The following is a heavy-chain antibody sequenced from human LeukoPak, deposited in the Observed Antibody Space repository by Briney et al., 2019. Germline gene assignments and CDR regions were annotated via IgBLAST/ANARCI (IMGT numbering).Heavy chain of an antibody. Sequence: GASVKVSCKASGYTFTNYYMHWVRQAPGQGLEWMGWINPSSGGTNFAQKFQGRVTMTRDTSISTAYMELSRLRSDDTAVYYCARPDDSSGYYFVGYYFQHWGQGTLVTVSS. CDR1: GYTFTNYY. V-gene: IGHV1-2*02. D-gene: IGHD3-22*01. CDR3: ARPDDSSGYYFVGYYFQH. CDR2: INPSSGGT. J-gene: IGHJ1*01.